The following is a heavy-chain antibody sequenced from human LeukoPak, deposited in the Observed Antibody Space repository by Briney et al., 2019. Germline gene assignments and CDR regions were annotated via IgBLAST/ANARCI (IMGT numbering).Heavy chain of an antibody. Sequence: GSLRLSCAASGFTFSSYARSWVRQAPGKGLERVSAISGSGGSTYYADSVKGRFTISRDNSKNTLYLQMNSLRAEDTAVYYCARERRDYGATFDYWGQGTLVTVSS. V-gene: IGHV3-23*01. CDR1: GFTFSSYA. CDR2: ISGSGGST. J-gene: IGHJ4*02. CDR3: ARERRDYGATFDY. D-gene: IGHD4-17*01.